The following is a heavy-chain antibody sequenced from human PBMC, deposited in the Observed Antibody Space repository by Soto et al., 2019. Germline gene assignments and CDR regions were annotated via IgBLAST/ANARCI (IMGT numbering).Heavy chain of an antibody. CDR1: GASISSGGYY. V-gene: IGHV4-31*03. Sequence: SETLSLTCTVSGASISSGGYYWSWIHQHPGKGLEWIGYIYYSGSTYYNPSLKSRVTISVDTSKNQFSLKLSSVTAADTAVYYCARAGYYDTSGPSYWGPGTLVTVS. CDR2: IYYSGST. CDR3: ARAGYYDTSGPSY. J-gene: IGHJ4*02. D-gene: IGHD3-22*01.